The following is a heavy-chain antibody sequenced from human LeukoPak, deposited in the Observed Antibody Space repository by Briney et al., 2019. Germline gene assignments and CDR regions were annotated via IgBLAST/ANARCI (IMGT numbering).Heavy chain of an antibody. CDR2: IIPIFGTA. CDR3: AREVWSGYYDYFDY. CDR1: GGTFSSYA. D-gene: IGHD3-3*01. J-gene: IGHJ4*02. Sequence: SVKVSCKASGGTFSSYAISWVRQAAGQGLEWMGRIIPIFGTANYAQKFQGRVTITTDESTSTAYMELSSLRSEDTAEYYCAREVWSGYYDYFDYWGQGTLVTVSS. V-gene: IGHV1-69*05.